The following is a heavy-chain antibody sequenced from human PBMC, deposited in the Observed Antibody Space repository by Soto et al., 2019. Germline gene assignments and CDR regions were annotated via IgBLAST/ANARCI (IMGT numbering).Heavy chain of an antibody. Sequence: VQLVESGGGLVKPGGSLRLSCAASGFTFSYAWMNWVRQAPGKGLEWVGRIKSKTDGGTIEYAAPVKGRFTISRDDSQDALYLEMNSLKTEDTAVYYCSIRGPCSWTNFDYWGQGTLVTVST. CDR1: GFTFSYAW. CDR2: IKSKTDGGTI. J-gene: IGHJ4*02. V-gene: IGHV3-15*07. D-gene: IGHD6-13*01. CDR3: SIRGPCSWTNFDY.